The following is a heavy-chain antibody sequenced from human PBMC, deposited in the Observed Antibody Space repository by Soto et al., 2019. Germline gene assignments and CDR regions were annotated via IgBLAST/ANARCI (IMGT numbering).Heavy chain of an antibody. CDR3: ARDNWNTV. CDR1: GFTFSNYW. D-gene: IGHD1-20*01. CDR2: VNGDGSST. J-gene: IGHJ3*01. V-gene: IGHV3-74*01. Sequence: GGSLRLCCAACGFTFSNYWMHWVRQVPGKGLVWVSRVNGDGSSTFYADSVKGRFTISRDNAENTVFLQMNSLRAEDTAVYYGARDNWNTVWGQGTMVTVSS.